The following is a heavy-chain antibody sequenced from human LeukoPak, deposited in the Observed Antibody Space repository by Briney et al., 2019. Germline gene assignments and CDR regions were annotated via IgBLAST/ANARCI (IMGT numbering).Heavy chain of an antibody. Sequence: AASVKASCKASGYTFTGYYMHSVRQAPGQRREWMGWINPNSGGTNYAQKFQGRVTMTRDTSISTAYMELSRLRSDDTAVYSCARDLGYSSSEYYFDYWGQGTLVTVSS. V-gene: IGHV1-2*02. CDR1: GYTFTGYY. D-gene: IGHD6-6*01. J-gene: IGHJ4*02. CDR3: ARDLGYSSSEYYFDY. CDR2: INPNSGGT.